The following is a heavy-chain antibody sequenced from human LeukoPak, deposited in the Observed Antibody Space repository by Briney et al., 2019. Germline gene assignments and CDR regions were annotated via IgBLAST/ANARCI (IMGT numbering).Heavy chain of an antibody. Sequence: GGSLRISCAASGFTFSDYAMSWVRQAPEKGLEWVSSIHGDGGAAYYADSVKGRFTISRDDSRNTLYLQMNSLRVEDTAVYYCAKDSCSRNGRWDAFDIWGQGTMVTVSS. CDR1: GFTFSDYA. J-gene: IGHJ3*02. CDR2: IHGDGGAA. CDR3: AKDSCSRNGRWDAFDI. D-gene: IGHD1-1*01. V-gene: IGHV3-23*01.